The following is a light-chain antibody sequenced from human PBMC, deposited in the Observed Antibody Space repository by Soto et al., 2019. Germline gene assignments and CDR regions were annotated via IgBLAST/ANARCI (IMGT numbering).Light chain of an antibody. Sequence: QFALTQPRSVSGPPGQSVTISCSGTSSDVGGYNYVSWYQQYPGAAPKLMIYDVTMRPSGVPYRFSGSKSGNTASLTISGLQAEDEADYYCCSYAGSYTFYVFGGGTKVTVL. CDR2: DVT. J-gene: IGLJ1*01. V-gene: IGLV2-11*01. CDR3: CSYAGSYTFYV. CDR1: SSDVGGYNY.